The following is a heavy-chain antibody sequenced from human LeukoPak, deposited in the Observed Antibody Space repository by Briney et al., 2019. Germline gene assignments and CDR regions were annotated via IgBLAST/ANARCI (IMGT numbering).Heavy chain of an antibody. J-gene: IGHJ4*02. CDR1: GFTVSSNF. V-gene: IGHV3-53*01. CDR3: ARDYPSFDY. Sequence: GGSLRLSCTASGFTVSSNFMSWVRQAPGKGLEWVTVIYSDGTTYFADSVKGRFTISRDNSKNTLYLHMNSLRVEDTAVYYCARDYPSFDYWGQGTLVTVTS. CDR2: IYSDGTT.